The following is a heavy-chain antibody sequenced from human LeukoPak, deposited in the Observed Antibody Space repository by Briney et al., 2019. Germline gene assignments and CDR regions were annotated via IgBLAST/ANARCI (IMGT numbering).Heavy chain of an antibody. V-gene: IGHV3-23*01. D-gene: IGHD4-23*01. J-gene: IGHJ4*02. CDR2: IGGGDDI. CDR3: AKDATPFNSIWDYFDS. Sequence: GGSLRLSYAASGFTFSNYAMNWVRQAPGKGLEWVAGIGGGDDIYYADSVKGRFTGSRDDSKNTLYLQMSSLRIEDTAIYYCAKDATPFNSIWDYFDSWGQGTLVTVS. CDR1: GFTFSNYA.